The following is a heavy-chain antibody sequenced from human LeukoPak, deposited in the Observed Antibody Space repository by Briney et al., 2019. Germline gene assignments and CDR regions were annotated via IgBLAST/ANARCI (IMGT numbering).Heavy chain of an antibody. D-gene: IGHD2-2*01. Sequence: SVKVSCKASGGTFSSYAISWVRQAPGQGLEWMGEIIPIFGTANYAQKFQGRVTITADESTSTAYMELSSLRSEDTAVYYCARDIVVVPAVGLNYYYYGMDVWGKATTVTVSS. CDR3: ARDIVVVPAVGLNYYYYGMDV. CDR1: GGTFSSYA. CDR2: IIPIFGTA. J-gene: IGHJ6*04. V-gene: IGHV1-69*13.